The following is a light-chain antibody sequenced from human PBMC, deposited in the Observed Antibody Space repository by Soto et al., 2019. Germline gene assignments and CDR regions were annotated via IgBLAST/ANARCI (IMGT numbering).Light chain of an antibody. V-gene: IGLV2-14*01. CDR3: SSYTSSRSWV. J-gene: IGLJ3*02. Sequence: QSVLTQPASVSGSPGQPITISCTGTSSDVGGYNYVSWYQQHPGKAPKLMIYDVSNRPSGVSNRFSGSKSGNTASLTISGLQDEDDSDYYCSSYTSSRSWVFGGGTKLTVL. CDR1: SSDVGGYNY. CDR2: DVS.